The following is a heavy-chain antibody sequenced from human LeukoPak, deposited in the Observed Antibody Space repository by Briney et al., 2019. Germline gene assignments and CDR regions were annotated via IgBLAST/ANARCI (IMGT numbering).Heavy chain of an antibody. D-gene: IGHD3-22*01. V-gene: IGHV3-64*01. CDR1: GFTFSSYA. CDR3: ARASALGYYYDSSGYSYYFDY. CDR2: ISSNGGST. J-gene: IGHJ4*02. Sequence: PGGTLRLSCAASGFTFSSYAMHWVRQAPGKGLEYVSAISSNGGSTYYANSVKGRFTISRDNSKTTLYLQMGSLRAEDMAVYYCARASALGYYYDSSGYSYYFDYWGQGTLVTVSS.